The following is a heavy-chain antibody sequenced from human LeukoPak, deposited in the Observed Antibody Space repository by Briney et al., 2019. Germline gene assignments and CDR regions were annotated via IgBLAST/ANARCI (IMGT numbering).Heavy chain of an antibody. Sequence: ASVKVSCKASGYTFTDYYMHWVRQAPGQGLEWMGRINPNSGGINYAQKFQGRVTMTRDTSISTAFMELSRLRSDDTAVYFCATISNLFYDSSGFSDVDYWGQGTLVTVSS. D-gene: IGHD3-22*01. J-gene: IGHJ4*02. CDR2: INPNSGGI. CDR1: GYTFTDYY. CDR3: ATISNLFYDSSGFSDVDY. V-gene: IGHV1-2*06.